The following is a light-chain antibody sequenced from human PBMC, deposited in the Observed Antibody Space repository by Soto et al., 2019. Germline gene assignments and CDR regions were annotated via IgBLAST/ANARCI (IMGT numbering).Light chain of an antibody. CDR1: QSISSW. J-gene: IGKJ1*01. Sequence: DIPMTQSPSTLSASVGDRITITCRASQSISSWLAWYQQKPGKAPKLLIYKASSLEGGVPSKFSGSGSGTEFTLTISSLQPDDYATYYCQQYHSFWTVGQGTKVDIK. V-gene: IGKV1-5*03. CDR3: QQYHSFWT. CDR2: KAS.